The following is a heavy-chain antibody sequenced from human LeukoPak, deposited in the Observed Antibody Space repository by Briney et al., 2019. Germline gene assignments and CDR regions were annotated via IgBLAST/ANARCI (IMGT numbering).Heavy chain of an antibody. V-gene: IGHV3-20*01. J-gene: IGHJ3*02. D-gene: IGHD1-26*01. CDR3: ARGIDSGSYFGAFDI. CDR1: GFTFNDHG. Sequence: GGSLRLSCAASGFTFNDHGMSWFRQAPGKGLEWVSGNNWSGSNTGYADSVKGRFTISRDNAKNSLYLQMNSLRAEDTALYHCARGIDSGSYFGAFDIWGQGTMVTVSS. CDR2: NNWSGSNT.